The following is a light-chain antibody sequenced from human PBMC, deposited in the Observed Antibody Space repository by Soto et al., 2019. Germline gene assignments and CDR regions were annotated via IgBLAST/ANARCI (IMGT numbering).Light chain of an antibody. Sequence: IDLTHAPATLCFSPGEIATLSCRAIQSVSIYLAWYQQKPVQAPRLLIYDASNRATGIPARFSGSGSGTDFTLTIRRLEPEDFAVYYCQQRSNWPPITFGQGKRLEIK. J-gene: IGKJ5*01. CDR1: QSVSIY. CDR2: DAS. CDR3: QQRSNWPPIT. V-gene: IGKV3-11*01.